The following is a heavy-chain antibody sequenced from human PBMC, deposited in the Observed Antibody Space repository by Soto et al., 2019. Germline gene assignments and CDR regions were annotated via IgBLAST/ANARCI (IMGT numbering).Heavy chain of an antibody. CDR1: GDGFTSYG. Sequence: VASVKLSCAACGDGFTSYGISWVRQAPEQGLEWMGWISAYNGNTNYAQKLQGRVTMTTDTSTSTAYMELRSLRSDDTAVYYCARAGDILTGGDYFDYWGQGTLVTVSS. CDR2: ISAYNGNT. CDR3: ARAGDILTGGDYFDY. V-gene: IGHV1-18*01. D-gene: IGHD3-9*01. J-gene: IGHJ4*02.